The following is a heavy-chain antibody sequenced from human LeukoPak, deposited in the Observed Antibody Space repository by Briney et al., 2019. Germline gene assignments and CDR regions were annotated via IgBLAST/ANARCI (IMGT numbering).Heavy chain of an antibody. J-gene: IGHJ4*02. D-gene: IGHD6-19*01. CDR3: ARGSSGWQRFDY. CDR2: ITSSGTYT. V-gene: IGHV3-21*01. CDR1: GFTFSNYN. Sequence: GGSLRLSCADSGFTFSNYNMNWVRQAPGKAMEWVSSITSSGTYTFYADSVKGRFTISRDNAKNSLYLQMNSLRAEDTAVYYCARGSSGWQRFDYWGQGTLVTVSS.